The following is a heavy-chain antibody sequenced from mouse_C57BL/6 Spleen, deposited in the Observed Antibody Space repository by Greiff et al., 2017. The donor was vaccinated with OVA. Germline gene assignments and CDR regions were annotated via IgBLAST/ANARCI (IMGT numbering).Heavy chain of an antibody. CDR2: IRSKSNNYAT. CDR1: GFSFNTYA. Sequence: EVKVVESGGGLVQPKGSLKLSCAASGFSFNTYAMNWVRQAPGKGLEWVARIRSKSNNYATYYADSVKDRFTISRDDSESMLYLQMNNLKTEDTAMYYCVRANWDWYFDVWGTGTTVTVSS. CDR3: VRANWDWYFDV. D-gene: IGHD4-1*01. V-gene: IGHV10-1*01. J-gene: IGHJ1*03.